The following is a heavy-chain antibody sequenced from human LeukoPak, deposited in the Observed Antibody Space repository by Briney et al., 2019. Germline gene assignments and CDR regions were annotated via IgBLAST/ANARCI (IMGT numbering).Heavy chain of an antibody. CDR1: SGSISTSNYY. CDR2: IFYSGST. J-gene: IGHJ6*03. CDR3: ARDRKYYYHMDV. V-gene: IGHV4-39*07. D-gene: IGHD1-14*01. Sequence: SETLSLTCTVSSGSISTSNYYWGWVRQPPGKALEWIGNIFYSGSTYYSPSLKSRVTISVDTSKNQFSLRLSSLTAADTALYYCARDRKYYYHMDVWGNGTSVTVSS.